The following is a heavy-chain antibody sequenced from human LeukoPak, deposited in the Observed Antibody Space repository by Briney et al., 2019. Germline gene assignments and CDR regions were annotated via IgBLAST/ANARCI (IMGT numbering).Heavy chain of an antibody. CDR2: IYYSGST. CDR1: GGSISSYY. D-gene: IGHD5-18*01. CDR3: ARVATGYSYGYHYYYYMDV. Sequence: ASETLSLTCTVSGGSISSYYWSWIRQPPGKGLEWIGYIYYSGSTNYNPSLKSRVTISVDTSKNQFSLKLSSVTAADTAVYYCARVATGYSYGYHYYYYMDVWGKGTTVTISS. V-gene: IGHV4-59*01. J-gene: IGHJ6*03.